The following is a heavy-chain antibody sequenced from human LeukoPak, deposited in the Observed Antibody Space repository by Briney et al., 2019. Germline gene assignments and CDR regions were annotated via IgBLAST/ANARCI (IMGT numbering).Heavy chain of an antibody. CDR3: ARQAYTSSLWAFDI. CDR2: IHYSGST. D-gene: IGHD6-13*01. J-gene: IGHJ3*02. Sequence: SETLSLTCTVSGGFISSYYWSWIRQPPGKGLEWIGYIHYSGSTNYNPSLKSRVTISVDTSKNQFSLKLSSVTAADTAVYYCARQAYTSSLWAFDIWGQGTMVTVSS. V-gene: IGHV4-59*08. CDR1: GGFISSYY.